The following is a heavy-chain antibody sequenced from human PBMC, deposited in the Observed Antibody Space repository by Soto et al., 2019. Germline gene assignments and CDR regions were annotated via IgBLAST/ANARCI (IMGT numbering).Heavy chain of an antibody. V-gene: IGHV1-8*01. CDR1: GYTFTSYD. CDR2: MNPNSGNT. Sequence: ASVKGSCKAYGYTFTSYDINWGRQATGQGLEWMGWMNPNSGNTGYAQKFQGRVTMTRNTSISTAYMELSSLRSEDTAVYYCARVLGDYYDSSGYYYYYYGMDVWGQGTTVPVSS. CDR3: ARVLGDYYDSSGYYYYYYGMDV. D-gene: IGHD3-22*01. J-gene: IGHJ6*02.